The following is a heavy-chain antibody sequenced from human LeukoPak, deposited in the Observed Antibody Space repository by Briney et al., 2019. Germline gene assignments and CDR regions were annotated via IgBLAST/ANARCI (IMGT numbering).Heavy chain of an antibody. CDR3: AASGAVADYYYYYYMDV. Sequence: GASVKVSCKASGYTFTSYGISWVRQAPGQGLEWMGWISAYNGNTNYAQKLQGRVTMTTDTSTSTAYMELRSLRSDDTAVYYCAASGAVADYYYYYYMDVWGKGATVTVSS. CDR2: ISAYNGNT. CDR1: GYTFTSYG. D-gene: IGHD6-19*01. J-gene: IGHJ6*03. V-gene: IGHV1-18*01.